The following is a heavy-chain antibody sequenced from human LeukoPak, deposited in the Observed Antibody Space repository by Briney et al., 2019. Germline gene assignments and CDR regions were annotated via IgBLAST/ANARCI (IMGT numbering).Heavy chain of an antibody. D-gene: IGHD3-10*01. J-gene: IGHJ5*02. CDR1: GYTFSGYH. Sequence: ASVKVSCKASGYTFSGYHIHWVRQAPGQGLEWMGWINPNSGGTNFAPKFHGRVSMTRDTSINTAYMELTSLRSDDTAVYYCARGDKKENQSGPSGYFDPWGQGTLVTVSS. CDR2: INPNSGGT. V-gene: IGHV1-2*02. CDR3: ARGDKKENQSGPSGYFDP.